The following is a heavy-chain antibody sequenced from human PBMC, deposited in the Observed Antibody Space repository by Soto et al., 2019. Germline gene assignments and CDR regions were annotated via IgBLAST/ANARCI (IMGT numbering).Heavy chain of an antibody. CDR3: AREIKAYVWGNYRYGDDAFDI. V-gene: IGHV4-34*01. CDR2: INHSGST. Sequence: SETLSLTCAVYGGSFSGYYWSWIRQPPGKGLEWIGEINHSGSTNYNPSLKSRVTISVDTSKNQFSLKLSSVTAADTAVYYCAREIKAYVWGNYRYGDDAFDIWGQGTMVTVSS. J-gene: IGHJ3*02. D-gene: IGHD3-16*02. CDR1: GGSFSGYY.